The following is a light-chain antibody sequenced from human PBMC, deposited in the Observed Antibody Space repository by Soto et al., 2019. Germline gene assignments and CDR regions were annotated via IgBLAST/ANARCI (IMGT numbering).Light chain of an antibody. CDR3: QKYGGSHQWT. V-gene: IGKV3-20*01. CDR2: GAS. CDR1: QSVDSDY. Sequence: EIVLTQAPGTLSLSPGERATLSCRAKQSVDSDYLAWYQQRPGQAPRLLIFGASSRAIGIPDRFSGSGSGTEFTLSISRLEPEDFAIYYCQKYGGSHQWTFGRGTKVDIK. J-gene: IGKJ1*01.